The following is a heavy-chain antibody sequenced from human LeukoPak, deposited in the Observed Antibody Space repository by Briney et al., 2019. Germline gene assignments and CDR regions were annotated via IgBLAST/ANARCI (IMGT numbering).Heavy chain of an antibody. D-gene: IGHD2-2*01. CDR2: INHSGRT. CDR3: ARDVVVVPAAIHYGMDV. V-gene: IGHV4-34*01. J-gene: IGHJ6*02. CDR1: GGSFSDYF. Sequence: PSETLSLTCAVYGGSFSDYFWGWIRQPPGKGLEWIGEINHSGRTYYNPSLKSRVSISVDTSKNQFSLNLSSVTAADTAVYYCARDVVVVPAAIHYGMDVWGQGTTVTVSS.